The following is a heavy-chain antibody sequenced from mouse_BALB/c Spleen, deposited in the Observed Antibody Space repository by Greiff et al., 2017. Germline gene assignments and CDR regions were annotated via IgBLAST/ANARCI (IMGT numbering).Heavy chain of an antibody. CDR1: GISITTGNYR. Sequence: VQLQQSGPGLVKPSQTVSLTCTVTGISITTGNYRWSWIRQFPGNKLEWIGYIYYSGTITYNPSLTSRTTITRDTSKNQFFLEMKSVTAEDTATYYCAREGYGNYVGAMDYWGQGTAVTVSA. CDR2: IYYSGTI. J-gene: IGHJ4*01. CDR3: AREGYGNYVGAMDY. V-gene: IGHV3-5*02. D-gene: IGHD2-10*02.